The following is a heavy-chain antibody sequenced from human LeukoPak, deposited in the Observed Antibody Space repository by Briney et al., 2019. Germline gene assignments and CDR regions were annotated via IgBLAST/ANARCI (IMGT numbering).Heavy chain of an antibody. J-gene: IGHJ3*02. V-gene: IGHV3-23*01. CDR3: AGIVVVVADNDAFDI. D-gene: IGHD2-15*01. Sequence: GGCLRLSCAASGFTFSSYAMSWVRQAPGKGLEWVSAISGSGGSTYYADSVKGRFTISRDNSKNTLYLQMNSLRAEDTAVYYCAGIVVVVADNDAFDIWGQGTTVTVSS. CDR2: ISGSGGST. CDR1: GFTFSSYA.